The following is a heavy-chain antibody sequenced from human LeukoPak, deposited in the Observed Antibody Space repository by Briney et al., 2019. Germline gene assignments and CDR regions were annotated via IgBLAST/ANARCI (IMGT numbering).Heavy chain of an antibody. CDR1: GGSISSNY. CDR2: IYYSGST. CDR3: ASGARDVYCSGGSCNWFDP. Sequence: SETLSLTCTVSGGSISSNYWSWIRQPPGKGLEWIGYIYYSGSTNYNPSLKSRVTISVDTSKNQFSLKLNSVTAADTAVYYCASGARDVYCSGGSCNWFDPWGQGTLVTVSS. D-gene: IGHD2-15*01. J-gene: IGHJ5*02. V-gene: IGHV4-59*01.